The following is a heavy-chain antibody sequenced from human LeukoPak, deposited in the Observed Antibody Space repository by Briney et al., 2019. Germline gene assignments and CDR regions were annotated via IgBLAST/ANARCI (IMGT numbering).Heavy chain of an antibody. D-gene: IGHD6-19*01. CDR3: ARVGKENINRIAVAGRGGTNWFDP. V-gene: IGHV1-2*02. CDR2: INPNSGGT. J-gene: IGHJ5*02. Sequence: ASVKVSCKASGYTFTGYYMHWVRQAPGQGLEWMGWINPNSGGTNYAQKFQGRVTMTRDTSISTAYMELSRLRSDDTAVYYCARVGKENINRIAVAGRGGTNWFDPWGQGTLVTVSS. CDR1: GYTFTGYY.